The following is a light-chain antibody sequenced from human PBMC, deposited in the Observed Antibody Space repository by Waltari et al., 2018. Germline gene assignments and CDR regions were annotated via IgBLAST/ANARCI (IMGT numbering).Light chain of an antibody. CDR3: SSFAGRDNFGV. V-gene: IGLV2-8*01. CDR2: EVN. CDR1: SRDVAGYNY. Sequence: QSALTQPPSPAGSPGQSVTISCTGTSRDVAGYNYVSWYQQHPGKAPKLLIYEVNKRPSGVPDRFSGSKSGNTASLTVSGLQVEDEGDYYCSSFAGRDNFGVFGGGTKLTVL. J-gene: IGLJ3*02.